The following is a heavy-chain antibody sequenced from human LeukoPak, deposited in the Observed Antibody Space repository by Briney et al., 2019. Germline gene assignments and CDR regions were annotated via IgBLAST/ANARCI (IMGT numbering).Heavy chain of an antibody. D-gene: IGHD2-2*01. CDR2: INYSGST. J-gene: IGHJ3*02. CDR1: GGSFSGYY. V-gene: IGHV4-34*01. CDR3: ARAAYCSSTSCYGSDI. Sequence: PSETLSLTCAVYGGSFSGYYWSWIRQPPGKGLEWIGEINYSGSTNYNPSLKSRVTISVDTSKNQFSLKLSSVTAADTAVYYCARAAYCSSTSCYGSDIWGQGTMVTVSS.